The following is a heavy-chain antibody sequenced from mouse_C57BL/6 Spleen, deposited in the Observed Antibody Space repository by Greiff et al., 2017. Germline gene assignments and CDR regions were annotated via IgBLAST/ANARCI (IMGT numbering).Heavy chain of an antibody. D-gene: IGHD4-1*01. CDR2: INPSSGYT. CDR3: ARLGDYFDY. J-gene: IGHJ2*01. V-gene: IGHV1-4*01. CDR1: GYTFTSYT. Sequence: QVQLKESGAELARPGASVKMSCKASGYTFTSYTMHWVKQRPGQGLEWIGYINPSSGYTKYNQKFKDKATLTADKSSSTAYMQLSSLTSEDSAVYYCARLGDYFDYWGQGTTLTVSS.